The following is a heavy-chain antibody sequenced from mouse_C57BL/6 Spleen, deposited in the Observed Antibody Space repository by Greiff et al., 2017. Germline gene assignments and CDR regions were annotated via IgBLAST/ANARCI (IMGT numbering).Heavy chain of an antibody. CDR2: IVPEDGET. CDR1: GFNIKDYY. Sequence: EVQLQQSGAELVKPGASVKLSCTASGFNIKDYYMHWVKQRTEQGLEWIGRIVPEDGETKYAPKFQGKATITAVTSSNTAYLQLSSLTSESTAVYYCASGFWFAYWGQGTLVTVSA. CDR3: ASGFWFAY. J-gene: IGHJ3*01. V-gene: IGHV14-2*01. D-gene: IGHD1-2*01.